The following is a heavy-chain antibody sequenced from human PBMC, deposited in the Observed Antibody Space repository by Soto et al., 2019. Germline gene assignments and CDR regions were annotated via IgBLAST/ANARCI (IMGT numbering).Heavy chain of an antibody. J-gene: IGHJ3*01. D-gene: IGHD3-22*01. CDR2: FIPIFRTL. CDR1: GGIFGSHG. CDR3: VRDRRIYYSEPHDDFVAYDYEL. Sequence: QVQLIQSEAAVMKPGSSVRVSCTASGGIFGSHGFSWVRQAPGQRLEWVGGFIPIFRTLTYTEKFQARVRIAADESVNTVYLDLSGLTSDDTAVYYCVRDRRIYYSEPHDDFVAYDYELWGQGTMVTVSS. V-gene: IGHV1-69*01.